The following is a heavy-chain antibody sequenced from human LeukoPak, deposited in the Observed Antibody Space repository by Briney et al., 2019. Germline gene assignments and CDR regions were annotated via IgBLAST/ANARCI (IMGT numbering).Heavy chain of an antibody. D-gene: IGHD6-13*01. V-gene: IGHV3-23*01. J-gene: IGHJ4*02. CDR2: ISGSGGRT. Sequence: GGSLRLSCGASGFTFSSYAMSWVGQAPGKGLDWVSVISGSGGRTYYADSVKGRFTISRDNSKNTLYLQMNSLRAEDTAVYYCARDSSYSSSWYDFDYWGQGTLVTVSS. CDR3: ARDSSYSSSWYDFDY. CDR1: GFTFSSYA.